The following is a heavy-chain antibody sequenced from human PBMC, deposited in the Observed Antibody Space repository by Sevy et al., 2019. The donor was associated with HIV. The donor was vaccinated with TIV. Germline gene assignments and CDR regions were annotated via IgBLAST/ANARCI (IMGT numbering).Heavy chain of an antibody. CDR1: GGSVSTYF. J-gene: IGHJ3*02. D-gene: IGHD3-22*01. CDR2: ISYSGIT. Sequence: SETLSLTCIISGGSVSTYFWSWIRQPPGKGLEWNGRISYSGITEYNPSIGCRGIISLDTSKNQFSLKLRSMTAADTAFYYCTSDHWYDTSGFWIDAYDIWGQGRRVTVSS. CDR3: TSDHWYDTSGFWIDAYDI. V-gene: IGHV4-59*02.